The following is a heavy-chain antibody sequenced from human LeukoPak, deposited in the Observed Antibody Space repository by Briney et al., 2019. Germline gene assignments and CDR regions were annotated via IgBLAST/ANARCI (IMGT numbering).Heavy chain of an antibody. J-gene: IGHJ4*02. V-gene: IGHV5-10-1*01. CDR1: GYSFTSYW. CDR2: IDPSDSYT. D-gene: IGHD3-10*01. CDR3: ARLGSGSYYLDY. Sequence: GESLRISCNGSGYSFTSYWISWVRQMPGKGLEWMGKIDPSDSYTYYSPSFQGHVTLTADKSISTAYLQWSSLKASDTAMYYCARLGSGSYYLDYWGQGTLVTVSS.